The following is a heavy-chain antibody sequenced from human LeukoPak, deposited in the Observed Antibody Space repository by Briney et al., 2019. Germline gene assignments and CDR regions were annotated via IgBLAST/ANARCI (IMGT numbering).Heavy chain of an antibody. V-gene: IGHV1-2*02. D-gene: IGHD2-2*01. CDR2: INPNSGGT. CDR1: GYTFTGYY. Sequence: ASVKVSCKASGYTFTGYYMHWVRQAPGQGLEWMGWINPNSGGTNYAQKFQGRVTMTRDTSTSTAYMELSRLRSDDTAVYYCARDREGYCSSTSCPNSDYWGQGTLVTVSS. J-gene: IGHJ4*02. CDR3: ARDREGYCSSTSCPNSDY.